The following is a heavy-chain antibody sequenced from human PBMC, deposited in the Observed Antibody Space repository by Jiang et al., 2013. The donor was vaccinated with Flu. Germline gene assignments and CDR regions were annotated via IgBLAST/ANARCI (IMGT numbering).Heavy chain of an antibody. CDR2: IYHTGST. Sequence: GLVKPSETLSLTCTVSGVSISSSYWSWVRQPPGKGLEWIGFIYHTGSTNCNPSLKSRVTISVDTSKNQFSLKLSSVTAADTAVYYCARRRGYSYAHDAFDIWGQGTMVTVSS. J-gene: IGHJ3*02. V-gene: IGHV4-59*08. CDR1: GVSISSSY. CDR3: ARRRGYSYAHDAFDI. D-gene: IGHD5-18*01.